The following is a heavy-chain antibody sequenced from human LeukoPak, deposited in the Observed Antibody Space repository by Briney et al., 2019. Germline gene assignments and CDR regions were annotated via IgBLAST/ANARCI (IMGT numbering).Heavy chain of an antibody. D-gene: IGHD6-13*01. CDR3: AAAPYLAVAAADEDY. CDR1: GYTFTGYY. J-gene: IGHJ4*02. Sequence: ASVKVSCKASGYTFTGYYMHWVRQAPGQGLEWMGWINPNSGGTNYAQKFQGRVTMTRDTSISTAYMELSRLRSDDTAAYYCAAAPYLAVAAADEDYWGQGTLATVSS. CDR2: INPNSGGT. V-gene: IGHV1-2*02.